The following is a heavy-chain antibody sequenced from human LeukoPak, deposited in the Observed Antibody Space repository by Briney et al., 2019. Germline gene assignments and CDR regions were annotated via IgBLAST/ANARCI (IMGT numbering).Heavy chain of an antibody. CDR3: ARRWYTGTYYYFDL. CDR2: INGDGTTT. V-gene: IGHV3-74*01. Sequence: GGSLRLSCAASGFTLSTHWMHWVRQAPGKGLVWVSRINGDGTTTSYADSVKGRFTISRVNAKSTLYLEMDSLRAEDTAIYYCARRWYTGTYYYFDLWGQGALVTVSS. J-gene: IGHJ4*02. D-gene: IGHD1-26*01. CDR1: GFTLSTHW.